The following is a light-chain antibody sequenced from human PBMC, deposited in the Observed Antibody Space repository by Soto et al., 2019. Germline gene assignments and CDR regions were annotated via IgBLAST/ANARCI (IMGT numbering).Light chain of an antibody. CDR2: DAS. CDR1: QSIRNW. V-gene: IGKV1-5*01. Sequence: DIQMTQSPSTLSASVGVRVTITCRASQSIRNWLAWYQQKPGKVPKLLIYDASSLASGVPSRFSGSGSGTEFTLTISSLQPDDFASFYCQEYNSYTWTFGQGTKVDIK. CDR3: QEYNSYTWT. J-gene: IGKJ1*01.